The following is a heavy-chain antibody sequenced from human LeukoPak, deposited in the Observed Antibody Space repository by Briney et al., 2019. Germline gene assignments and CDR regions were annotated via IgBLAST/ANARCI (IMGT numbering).Heavy chain of an antibody. J-gene: IGHJ3*02. Sequence: PSETLSLTCTVSGGSISSDDWSWIRQPPGKGLEWIGNIYSSGSTNYNPSLKSRVTISVDTSKNQFSLKLSSVTAADTAVYYCARHRSSVPGSDAFDIWGQGTMVTVSS. CDR2: IYSSGST. CDR3: ARHRSSVPGSDAFDI. V-gene: IGHV4-4*09. CDR1: GGSISSDD. D-gene: IGHD3-10*01.